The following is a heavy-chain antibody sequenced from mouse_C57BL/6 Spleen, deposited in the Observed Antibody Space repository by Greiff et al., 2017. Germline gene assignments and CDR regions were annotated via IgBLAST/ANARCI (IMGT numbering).Heavy chain of an antibody. D-gene: IGHD1-1*01. CDR1: GYTFTDYN. CDR2: INPNNGGT. CDR3: ARRRDYYGSSYDY. J-gene: IGHJ2*01. Sequence: VQLQQSGPELVKPGASVKIPCKASGYTFTDYNMDWVKQSHGKSLEWIGDINPNNGGTIYNQKFKGKATLTVDKSSSTAYMELRSLTSEDTAVYYCARRRDYYGSSYDYWGKGTTLTVSS. V-gene: IGHV1-18*01.